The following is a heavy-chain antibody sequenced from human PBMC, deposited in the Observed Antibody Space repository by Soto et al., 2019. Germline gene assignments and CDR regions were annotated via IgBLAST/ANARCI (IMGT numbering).Heavy chain of an antibody. V-gene: IGHV3-23*01. J-gene: IGHJ3*02. CDR1: GFTFSSYA. CDR3: AKDPLGTGDAFDI. D-gene: IGHD1-1*01. CDR2: ISGSGGST. Sequence: LRLSCADSGFTFSSYAMSWVRRAPGKGLEWVSAISGSGGSTYYADSVKGRFTISRDNSKNTLYLQMNSLRAEDTAVYYCAKDPLGTGDAFDIWGQGTMVTVSS.